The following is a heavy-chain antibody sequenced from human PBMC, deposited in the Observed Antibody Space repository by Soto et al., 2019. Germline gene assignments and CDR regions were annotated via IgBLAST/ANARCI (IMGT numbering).Heavy chain of an antibody. CDR2: MYNTGST. Sequence: QVQLQESGPGLVKPSETLSLTCTVSGGTISRYYWSWIRQPPGKGLEWIGYMYNTGSTVYNPSFKSRVTISVDTSKNQCSLKLNSVTAAATAVYYCARDLWGYCGTDCYPLDVWGQGTTVTVSS. D-gene: IGHD2-21*02. CDR1: GGTISRYY. V-gene: IGHV4-59*01. CDR3: ARDLWGYCGTDCYPLDV. J-gene: IGHJ6*02.